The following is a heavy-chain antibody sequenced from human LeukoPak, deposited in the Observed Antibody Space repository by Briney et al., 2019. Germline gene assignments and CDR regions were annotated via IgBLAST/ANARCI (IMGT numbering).Heavy chain of an antibody. CDR2: INPNSGGT. J-gene: IGHJ5*02. V-gene: IGHV1-2*02. Sequence: ASVKVSCKASGDTFTGYYMHWVRQAPGQGLEWMGWINPNSGGTNYAQKFQGRVTMTRDTSISTAYMELSRLRSDDTAVYYCARDRSRIAAAGTKGNWFDPWGQGTLVTVSS. D-gene: IGHD6-13*01. CDR3: ARDRSRIAAAGTKGNWFDP. CDR1: GDTFTGYY.